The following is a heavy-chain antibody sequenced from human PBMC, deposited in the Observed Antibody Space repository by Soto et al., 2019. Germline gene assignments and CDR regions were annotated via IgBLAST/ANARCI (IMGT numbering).Heavy chain of an antibody. CDR1: GFTFSSYS. J-gene: IGHJ6*02. D-gene: IGHD3-16*01. CDR3: ARDLRSGDRVLFYYYYGMDV. Sequence: GGSLRLSCAASGFTFSSYSMNWVRQAPGKGLEWVSYISSSSSTIYYADSVKGRFTISRDNAKNSLYLQMNSLRDEDTAVYYCARDLRSGDRVLFYYYYGMDVWGQGTTVTVSS. CDR2: ISSSSSTI. V-gene: IGHV3-48*02.